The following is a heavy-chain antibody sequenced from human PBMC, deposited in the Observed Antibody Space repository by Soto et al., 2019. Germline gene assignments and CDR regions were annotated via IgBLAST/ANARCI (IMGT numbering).Heavy chain of an antibody. V-gene: IGHV4-34*01. Sequence: QVQLQQWGAGLLKPSETLSLTCAVFGGSVNSGNYYWSWIRQPPGKGREWIGEMSHSGGTHFNPSLKRRVTISVDTSKNQFSLKMSSVTAADTALYYCARVERGTATTVVDAFDIWGPGTMVTVSS. CDR3: ARVERGTATTVVDAFDI. D-gene: IGHD1-1*01. CDR2: MSHSGGT. CDR1: GGSVNSGNYY. J-gene: IGHJ3*02.